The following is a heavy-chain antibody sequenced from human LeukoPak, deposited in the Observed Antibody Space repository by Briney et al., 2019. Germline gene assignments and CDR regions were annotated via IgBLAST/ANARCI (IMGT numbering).Heavy chain of an antibody. D-gene: IGHD6-6*01. J-gene: IGHJ4*02. CDR2: MWYDGSKD. CDR3: AKDRETYEYTFDY. CDR1: GFSFSTYG. V-gene: IGHV3-33*06. Sequence: PGKSLRLSCAASGFSFSTYGIHWVRQAPGKGLEWVAVMWYDGSKDYYADSVEGRFTISRDTSKNTLYLQMNNLRAEDTAVYYCAKDRETYEYTFDYWGQGTLVTVSS.